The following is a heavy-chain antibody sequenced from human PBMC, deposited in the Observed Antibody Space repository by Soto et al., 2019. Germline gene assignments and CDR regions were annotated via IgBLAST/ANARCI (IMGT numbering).Heavy chain of an antibody. V-gene: IGHV3-53*01. CDR2: IYSSGST. J-gene: IGHJ3*02. Sequence: GGSLRLSCAASGFTVSSNYMSWVRQAPGKGLEWVSVIYSSGSTYYADSVKGRFTISRDNSKNTLYLQMNSLRAEDTAVYYCAREAFTGDRAFDIWGQGTMVTVSS. CDR3: AREAFTGDRAFDI. D-gene: IGHD7-27*01. CDR1: GFTVSSNY.